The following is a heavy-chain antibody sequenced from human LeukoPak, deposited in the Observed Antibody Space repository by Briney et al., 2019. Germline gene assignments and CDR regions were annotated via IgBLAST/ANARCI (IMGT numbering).Heavy chain of an antibody. D-gene: IGHD2-15*01. J-gene: IGHJ6*02. CDR2: ISRGGTTT. CDR3: ARAQDITNYYYALDV. V-gene: IGHV3-48*03. CDR1: GXTFSNYE. Sequence: PGGSLRLSCAASGXTFSNYEMNWVRQAPGRGPDWVSYISRGGTTTSYAASVKGRFTVSRDNAKNSLYLQVNSLRAEDTAIYYCARAQDITNYYYALDVWGQGTTVTVSS.